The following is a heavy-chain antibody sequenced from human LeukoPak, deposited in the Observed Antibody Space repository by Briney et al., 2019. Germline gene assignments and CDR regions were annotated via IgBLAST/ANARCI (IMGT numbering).Heavy chain of an antibody. CDR1: GGSIKDYY. D-gene: IGHD3-10*01. J-gene: IGHJ4*02. Sequence: SEILSLTCTVSGGSIKDYYWTWIRQPAGKGLEWIGRIYTTGSTNYNPSLQSRVTMSVDTSENQFSLKLTPVTAADTAMYYCARDRFGYYFDYWGQGTLVTVSS. V-gene: IGHV4-4*07. CDR2: IYTTGST. CDR3: ARDRFGYYFDY.